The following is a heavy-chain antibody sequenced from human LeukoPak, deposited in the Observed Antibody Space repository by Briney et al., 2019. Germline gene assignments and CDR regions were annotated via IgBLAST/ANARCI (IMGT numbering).Heavy chain of an antibody. V-gene: IGHV4-59*08. CDR2: ISYSGSS. D-gene: IGHD6-19*01. CDR3: ARHLVAVPGFDH. CDR1: GGSIGTYY. J-gene: IGHJ4*02. Sequence: PSETLSLTCTVSGGSIGTYYWSWIRQFPGKGLEYIGFISYSGSSTYNPSLKSRVTISVDTSKNQFYMKLTSATAADTAVYYCARHLVAVPGFDHWGQGTLVTVSS.